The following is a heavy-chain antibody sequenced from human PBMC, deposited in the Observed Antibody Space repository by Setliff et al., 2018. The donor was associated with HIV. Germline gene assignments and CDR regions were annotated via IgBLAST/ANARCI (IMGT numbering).Heavy chain of an antibody. CDR1: GTSLNTYY. D-gene: IGHD3-10*01. CDR3: AKKGRYYYGSGVTTDYFDD. J-gene: IGHJ4*02. V-gene: IGHV4-34*01. CDR2: NDHSGST. Sequence: SETLSLTCAVYGTSLNTYYWTWIRYTPGRGLQWIGQNDHSGSTNYNPSLKSRVTLSVDASKNQFSLKVKSVTAADTATYYCAKKGRYYYGSGVTTDYFDDWGQGTPVTVSS.